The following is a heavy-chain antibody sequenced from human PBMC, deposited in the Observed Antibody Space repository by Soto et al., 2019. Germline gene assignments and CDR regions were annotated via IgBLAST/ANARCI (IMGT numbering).Heavy chain of an antibody. CDR2: ISGSGGST. CDR1: GFTFSSSA. Sequence: GGSLRLSCAASGFTFSSSAMSWVRQAPGKGLEWVSAISGSGGSTYYADSVKGRFTISRDNSKNTLYLQMNSLRAEDTAVYYCAKDETASYYYGSGSYYNGHFDYWGQGT. CDR3: AKDETASYYYGSGSYYNGHFDY. V-gene: IGHV3-23*01. J-gene: IGHJ4*02. D-gene: IGHD3-10*01.